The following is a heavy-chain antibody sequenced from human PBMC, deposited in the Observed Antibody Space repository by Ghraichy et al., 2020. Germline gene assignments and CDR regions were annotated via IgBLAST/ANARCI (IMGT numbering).Heavy chain of an antibody. V-gene: IGHV3-74*01. J-gene: IGHJ4*02. CDR1: GFSFSTYW. CDR3: ATYTSCWSPH. CDR2: INSDGSST. D-gene: IGHD6-19*01. Sequence: GGSLRLSCAASGFSFSTYWMHWVRQVPGKGLVWVSHINSDGSSTNYADSVKGRFTLSRDNAKNTLYLQMNNLRAEDTAVYYCATYTSCWSPHWGQGTLVTVSS.